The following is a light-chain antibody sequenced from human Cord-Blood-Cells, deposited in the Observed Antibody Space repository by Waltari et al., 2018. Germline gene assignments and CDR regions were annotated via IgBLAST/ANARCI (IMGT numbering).Light chain of an antibody. CDR2: DAS. Sequence: DIQMTQSPSTLSASVGDRVTITCRASQSISSWLAWYQQKPGKAPKLLIYDASSLESGVPSRFSVSGAGTEVTLTISNLQPDDFATYYCQQYNSYWTFGQGTKVEIK. V-gene: IGKV1-5*01. CDR1: QSISSW. J-gene: IGKJ1*01. CDR3: QQYNSYWT.